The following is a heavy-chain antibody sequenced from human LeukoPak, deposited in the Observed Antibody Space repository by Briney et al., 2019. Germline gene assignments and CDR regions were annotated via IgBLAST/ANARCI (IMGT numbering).Heavy chain of an antibody. J-gene: IGHJ4*02. V-gene: IGHV1-8*01. CDR3: ARGQGRAVRGVINAY. CDR2: MNTNSGNT. Sequence: GASVKLSCKASGYTFASYDINWVRQATGQGLEWMGWMNTNSGNTGYAQKYQGRVTMTRNTSISTAYMELSSLRSEDTAVYYCARGQGRAVRGVINAYWGQGTLVTVSS. D-gene: IGHD3-10*01. CDR1: GYTFASYD.